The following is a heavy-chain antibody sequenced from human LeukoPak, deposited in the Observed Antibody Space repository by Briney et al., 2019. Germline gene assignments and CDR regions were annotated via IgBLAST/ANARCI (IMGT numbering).Heavy chain of an antibody. CDR1: GYSFTSYW. CDR2: IYPGDSDT. D-gene: IGHD4-17*01. J-gene: IGHJ3*02. CDR3: AMTTVTSGRRGGAFDI. Sequence: GESLKISCKGSGYSFTSYWIGWVRQMPGKGLEWMGIIYPGDSDTKYSPSFQGQVTISADKSISTAYLRWSSLKASDTAMYYCAMTTVTSGRRGGAFDIWGQGTMVTVSS. V-gene: IGHV5-51*01.